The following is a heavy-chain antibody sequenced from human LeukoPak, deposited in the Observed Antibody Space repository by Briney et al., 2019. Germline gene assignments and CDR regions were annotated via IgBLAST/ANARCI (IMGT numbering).Heavy chain of an antibody. CDR2: IKRKTEGRTT. J-gene: IGHJ1*01. CDR1: GFTFSNAW. CDR3: TTDREIPSGYGDYGPEYFQH. Sequence: PGGSLRLSCGASGFTFSNAWMSWVRQAPGKGLEWVGRIKRKTEGRTTNYAASVKGRFTMSRDDSKNTPYLQMNSLKTEDTAVYYCTTDREIPSGYGDYGPEYFQHWGQGALVTVSS. V-gene: IGHV3-15*01. D-gene: IGHD4-17*01.